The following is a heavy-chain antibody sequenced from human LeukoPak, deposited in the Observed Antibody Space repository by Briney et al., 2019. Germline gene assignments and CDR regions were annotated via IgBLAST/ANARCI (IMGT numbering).Heavy chain of an antibody. D-gene: IGHD3-10*02. V-gene: IGHV1-18*01. CDR1: GYTFTSYG. Sequence: GASVKVSCKASGYTFTSYGISWVRQAPGQGLEWMGWISAYNGNTNYAQKFQGRVTMTEDTSTDTAYMELSSLRSEDTAVYYCATVFVGATWWFDPWGQGTLVTVSS. CDR2: ISAYNGNT. CDR3: ATVFVGATWWFDP. J-gene: IGHJ5*02.